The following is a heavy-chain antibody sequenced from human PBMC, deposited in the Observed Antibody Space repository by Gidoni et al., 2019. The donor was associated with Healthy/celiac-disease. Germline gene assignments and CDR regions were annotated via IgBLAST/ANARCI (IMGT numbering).Heavy chain of an antibody. CDR2: RWYDGSNK. V-gene: IGHV3-33*01. J-gene: IGHJ4*02. CDR1: GFTFSSYG. CDR3: ARGGSSWYNYFDY. D-gene: IGHD6-13*01. Sequence: QVQRVESGGGVVQPGRSLRLSCTASGFTFSSYGMHWVRQAPGKGLEWVAVRWYDGSNKYYADSVKGRFTISRDNSKNTLYLQMNSLRAEDTAVYYCARGGSSWYNYFDYWGQGTLVTVSS.